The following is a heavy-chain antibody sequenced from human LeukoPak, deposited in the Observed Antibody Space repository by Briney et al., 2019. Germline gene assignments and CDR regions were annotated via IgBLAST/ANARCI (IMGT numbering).Heavy chain of an antibody. J-gene: IGHJ6*03. D-gene: IGHD6-13*01. V-gene: IGHV3-23*01. CDR1: SFTFSTYA. CDR3: AKDGPYSSSWYLGYYYYYYMDV. Sequence: PGGSLRLSCKASSFTFSTYAMSWVCQAPGKGLEWVATLTSSGETTYYAASVKGRFTISRDNSKNTLYLQMNSLRAEDTAVCYCAKDGPYSSSWYLGYYYYYYMDVWGKGTTVTVSS. CDR2: LTSSGETT.